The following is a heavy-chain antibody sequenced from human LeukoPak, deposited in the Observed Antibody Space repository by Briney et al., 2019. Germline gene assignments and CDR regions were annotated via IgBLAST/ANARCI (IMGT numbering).Heavy chain of an antibody. J-gene: IGHJ4*02. V-gene: IGHV4-59*08. CDR2: IYYSGST. CDR1: GGSISSYY. Sequence: SETLSLTCIVSGGSISSYYWSWIRQPPGKGLEWIGYIYYSGSTNYNPSLKSRVTISVDTSKNQFSLKLSSVTAADTAVYYCARQSLRNTAMVFGYWGQGTLVTVSS. CDR3: ARQSLRNTAMVFGY. D-gene: IGHD5-18*01.